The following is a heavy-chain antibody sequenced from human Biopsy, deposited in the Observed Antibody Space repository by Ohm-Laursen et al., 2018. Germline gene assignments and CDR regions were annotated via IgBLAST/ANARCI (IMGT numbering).Heavy chain of an antibody. CDR1: GESFNGYY. D-gene: IGHD2-21*01. CDR3: VRGVDCYDPYHYYALDV. V-gene: IGHV4-34*01. CDR2: INHSGRT. J-gene: IGHJ6*02. Sequence: TLSLTCAVYGESFNGYYWSWIRQTPGKGLEWIGEINHSGRTNYNPSLKSRVTISVDTSKNQFSLKVRSVTAADTAVYYCVRGVDCYDPYHYYALDVWGQGTTVTASS.